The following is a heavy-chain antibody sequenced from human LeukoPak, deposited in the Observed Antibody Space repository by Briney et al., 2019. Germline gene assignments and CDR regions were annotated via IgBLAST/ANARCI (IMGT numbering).Heavy chain of an antibody. CDR1: GFTFSSYA. CDR3: AKGTSPYYYGMDV. Sequence: GGSLRLSCATSGFTFSSYAMSWVRQAPGKGLEWVSAIRGSGGSTYYAVSVKGRFTISRDNSKNTLYLQMNSLRAEDTAVYYCAKGTSPYYYGMDVWGQGTTVTVSS. D-gene: IGHD1-7*01. J-gene: IGHJ6*02. V-gene: IGHV3-23*01. CDR2: IRGSGGST.